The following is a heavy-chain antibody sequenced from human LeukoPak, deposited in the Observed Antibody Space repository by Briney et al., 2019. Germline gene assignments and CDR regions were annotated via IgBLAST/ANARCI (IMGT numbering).Heavy chain of an antibody. CDR2: IYPSDGGA. CDR3: ARAAAGYSMDV. V-gene: IGHV1-46*01. Sequence: ASVKVSCEASGYTFSSYYMHWVRQAPGQGLEWMGIIYPSDGGATYAQRFQGRVTMTRDTSTSTLYMELSSLRSEDTAMYYCARAAAGYSMDVWGQGTTVTVSS. CDR1: GYTFSSYY. D-gene: IGHD1-14*01. J-gene: IGHJ6*02.